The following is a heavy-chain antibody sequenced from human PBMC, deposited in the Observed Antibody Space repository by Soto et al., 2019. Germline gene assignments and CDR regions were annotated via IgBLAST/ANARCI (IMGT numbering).Heavy chain of an antibody. J-gene: IGHJ4*02. Sequence: GESLKISCKGSGYSFTSYWIGWVRQMPGEGLEWMGIIYPGDSDTRYSPSFQGQVTISRDNSKNTLYLQMNSLRAEDTAVYYCAKDRVLLKYFDYWGQGTLVTVSS. CDR2: IYPGDSDT. D-gene: IGHD3-10*01. CDR3: AKDRVLLKYFDY. CDR1: GYSFTSYW. V-gene: IGHV5-51*01.